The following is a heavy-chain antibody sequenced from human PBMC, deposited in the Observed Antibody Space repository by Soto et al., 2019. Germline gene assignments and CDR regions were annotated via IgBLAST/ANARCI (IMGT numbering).Heavy chain of an antibody. CDR2: ITNNGDTT. V-gene: IGHV3-23*04. CDR1: GFTFSIYA. J-gene: IGHJ3*01. Sequence: EKQLVESGGALAQPGGSLRLSCVGSGFTFSIYALTWVRQAPGKGLEWVSLITNNGDTTFFGDSVKGRCSISRDNSKNALYLELENLRAEGTAVYYCAMSAGYGGDFDVWGQGTMVAVSS. CDR3: AMSAGYGGDFDV. D-gene: IGHD5-12*01.